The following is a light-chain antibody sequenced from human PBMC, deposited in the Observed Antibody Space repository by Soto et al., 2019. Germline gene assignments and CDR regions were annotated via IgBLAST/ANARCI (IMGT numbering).Light chain of an antibody. CDR2: DAS. CDR1: QPINTY. Sequence: EVLLTQSPATLSFTPGESATLSCRASQPINTYLGWYPQKSGQSPRLLIYDASNRAADIPARFSAGGFGTDCTLTICFLKPEDFATYYFHHRSKCPPDDTVGQGTKLEI. V-gene: IGKV3-11*01. J-gene: IGKJ2*01. CDR3: HHRSKCPPDDT.